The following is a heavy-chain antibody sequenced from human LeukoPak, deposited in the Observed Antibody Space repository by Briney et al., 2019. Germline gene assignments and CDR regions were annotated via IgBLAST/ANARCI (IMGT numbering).Heavy chain of an antibody. V-gene: IGHV1-8*01. CDR3: ARVTAAAPNYYYYGMDV. Sequence: ASATVSCKASGYTFTSYDINWVRQAPGQGLEWMGWMNPNSGNTGYAQKFQGRVTMTRNTSISTAYMELSSLRSEDTAVYYCARVTAAAPNYYYYGMDVWGQGTTVTVSS. CDR1: GYTFTSYD. D-gene: IGHD6-13*01. J-gene: IGHJ6*02. CDR2: MNPNSGNT.